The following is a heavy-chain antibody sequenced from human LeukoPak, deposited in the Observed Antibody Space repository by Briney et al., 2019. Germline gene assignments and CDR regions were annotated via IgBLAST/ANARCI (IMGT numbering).Heavy chain of an antibody. D-gene: IGHD2-15*01. J-gene: IGHJ5*02. CDR1: GFTFSSYG. CDR3: ARNLPYCSGGSCYSLNWFDP. Sequence: PGGSLRLSCAASGFTFSSYGMHWVRQAPGKGLEWVAVIWYDGSNKYYADSVKGRFTISRDNSKNTLYLQMNSLSAEDTAVYYCARNLPYCSGGSCYSLNWFDPWGQGTLVTVSS. V-gene: IGHV3-33*01. CDR2: IWYDGSNK.